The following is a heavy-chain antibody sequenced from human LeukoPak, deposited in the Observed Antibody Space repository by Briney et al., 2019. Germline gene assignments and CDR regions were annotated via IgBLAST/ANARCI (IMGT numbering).Heavy chain of an antibody. CDR3: AKEPSV. V-gene: IGHV4-59*01. J-gene: IGHJ4*02. Sequence: SETLSLTCSVSGDSIINYYWSWMRQSPEKGLEWIGYIYYTGSTKYNPSLESRVFMSVDTSKNQFSLRLTSVTVADTAVYYCAKEPSVWGQGILVIVSS. CDR1: GDSIINYY. CDR2: IYYTGST.